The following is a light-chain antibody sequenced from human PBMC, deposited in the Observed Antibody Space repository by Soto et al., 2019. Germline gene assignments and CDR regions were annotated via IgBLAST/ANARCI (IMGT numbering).Light chain of an antibody. Sequence: QSVLTQPPSVSGAPGQRGTISCTGSSSNIGAGYDVHWYQQHPGKAPKLIIYEVSNRPPCVSTRFSGSKSGSTASLTISALQAQDEAHYSCSSYTSDNRDYVFATGTKVTVL. CDR2: EVS. CDR1: SSNIGAGYD. CDR3: SSYTSDNRDYV. V-gene: IGLV1-40*01. J-gene: IGLJ1*01.